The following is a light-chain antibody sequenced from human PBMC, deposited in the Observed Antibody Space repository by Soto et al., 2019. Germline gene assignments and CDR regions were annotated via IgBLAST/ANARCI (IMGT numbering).Light chain of an antibody. Sequence: VLSQSPGTLSLSPGERATLSCRASQSVAANYLAWYQQKPGQAPRLLIYGASNRATGIPDRFSGSGSGTDFTLTISRLEPEDFAVYYCQQYGSSGTFGQGTKVDIK. CDR1: QSVAANY. CDR2: GAS. J-gene: IGKJ1*01. V-gene: IGKV3-20*01. CDR3: QQYGSSGT.